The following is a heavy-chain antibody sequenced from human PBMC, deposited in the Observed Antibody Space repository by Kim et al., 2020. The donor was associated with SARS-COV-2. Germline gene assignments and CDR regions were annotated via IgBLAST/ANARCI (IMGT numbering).Heavy chain of an antibody. CDR2: ISAYNGNT. Sequence: ASVKVSCKASGYTFTSYGISWVRQAPGQGLEWMGWISAYNGNTNYAQKLQGRVTMTTDTSTSTAYMELRSLRSDDTAVYYCAGGPYLLWFGELLSGNNWFDPWGQGTLVTVSS. CDR1: GYTFTSYG. CDR3: AGGPYLLWFGELLSGNNWFDP. D-gene: IGHD3-10*01. V-gene: IGHV1-18*04. J-gene: IGHJ5*02.